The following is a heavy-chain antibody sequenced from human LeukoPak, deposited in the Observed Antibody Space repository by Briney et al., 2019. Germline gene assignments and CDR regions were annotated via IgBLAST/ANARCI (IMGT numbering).Heavy chain of an antibody. J-gene: IGHJ4*02. Sequence: ASVKVSCKASGYTFTGYYMHWVRQAPGQGLEWMGWINPNSGGTNYAQKFHGRVTMTRDTSISTAYMELSRLRSDDTAVYYCARVSGGYSGYEGWGQGTLVTVSP. CDR1: GYTFTGYY. CDR3: ARVSGGYSGYEG. CDR2: INPNSGGT. V-gene: IGHV1-2*02. D-gene: IGHD5-12*01.